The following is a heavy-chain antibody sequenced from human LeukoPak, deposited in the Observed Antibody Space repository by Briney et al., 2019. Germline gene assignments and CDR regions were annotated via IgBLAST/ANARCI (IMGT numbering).Heavy chain of an antibody. D-gene: IGHD3-10*01. V-gene: IGHV3-7*01. CDR2: IKEDGSEK. J-gene: IGHJ4*02. Sequence: PGGALRLSCIVSGLTFSRYWMGWVRQAPGKGLEWVANIKEDGSEKNYVDSVKGRFTISRDNAKNSLYLQMNSLRAEDTAIYYCARSELSPSDFDYWGQGTLVTVSS. CDR1: GLTFSRYW. CDR3: ARSELSPSDFDY.